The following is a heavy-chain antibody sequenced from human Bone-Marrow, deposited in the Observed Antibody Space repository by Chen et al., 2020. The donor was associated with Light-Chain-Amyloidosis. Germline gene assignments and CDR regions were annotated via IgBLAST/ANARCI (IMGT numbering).Heavy chain of an antibody. Sequence: EVQLEQSGPEVKKPGESLKISCKGSGYTFPNYWIGWVRQMPGKGLEWMGVIYPDDSDARYSPSFGGQGTISADKSITTAYLQWRSLKASDTAMYYCARRRDGYNFDYWGQGTLVTVSS. D-gene: IGHD5-12*01. CDR1: GYTFPNYW. J-gene: IGHJ4*02. CDR3: ARRRDGYNFDY. V-gene: IGHV5-51*01. CDR2: IYPDDSDA.